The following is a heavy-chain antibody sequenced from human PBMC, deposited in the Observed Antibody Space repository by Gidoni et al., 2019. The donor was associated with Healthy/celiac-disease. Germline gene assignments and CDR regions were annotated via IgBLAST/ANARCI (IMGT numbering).Heavy chain of an antibody. CDR1: GFTFSSYG. D-gene: IGHD3-22*01. J-gene: IGHJ4*02. V-gene: IGHV3-33*01. CDR2: IWYDGSNK. Sequence: QVQLVESGGGVVQPGRSLRLSCAASGFTFSSYGMHWVRQAPGQGLEWVSVIWYDGSNKYYADSVKGRFTISRDNSKNTLYLQMNSLRAEDTAVYYCAREGKDYYDFDYWGQGTLVTVSS. CDR3: AREGKDYYDFDY.